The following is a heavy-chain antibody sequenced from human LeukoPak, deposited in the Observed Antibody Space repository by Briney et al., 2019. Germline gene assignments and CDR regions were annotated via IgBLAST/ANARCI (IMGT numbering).Heavy chain of an antibody. CDR1: GFTVSSNY. CDR2: IYSGGST. CDR3: AREYLAPIGELFVY. V-gene: IGHV3-66*01. D-gene: IGHD3-10*01. Sequence: GGSLRLSCAASGFTVSSNYMSWVRQAPGKGLEWVSVIYSGGSTYYADSVKGRFTISRDNSKNTLYLQMNSLRAEDTAVYYWAREYLAPIGELFVYWGQGTLVTVSS. J-gene: IGHJ4*02.